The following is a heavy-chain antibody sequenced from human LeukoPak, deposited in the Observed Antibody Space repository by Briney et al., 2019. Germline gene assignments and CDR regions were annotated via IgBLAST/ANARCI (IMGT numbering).Heavy chain of an antibody. CDR3: AKVIGMGELPVADFDY. V-gene: IGHV3-23*01. CDR2: ISGSGGST. D-gene: IGHD1-26*01. CDR1: GFTFSSYA. J-gene: IGHJ4*02. Sequence: GGSVSLSCAASGFTFSSYAMSWVRQAPGKGLEWVSAISGSGGSTYYADSVKGRFTISRDNSKNTLYLQMNSLRAEDTAVYYCAKVIGMGELPVADFDYWGQGTLVTVSS.